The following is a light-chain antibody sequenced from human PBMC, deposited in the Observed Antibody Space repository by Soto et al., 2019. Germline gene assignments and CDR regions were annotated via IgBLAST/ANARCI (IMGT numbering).Light chain of an antibody. CDR1: SSDIGGYNY. V-gene: IGLV2-14*01. CDR2: EVT. CDR3: SSYTTSGSLFYV. J-gene: IGLJ1*01. Sequence: QSALTQPASVSGSPGQSITISCTGASSDIGGYNYVSWYQHHPGKAPKLLIYEVTNRPSGVSNRFSGSKSGKTASLTISGLQAEDEADYSCSSYTTSGSLFYVFGTGTKVTVL.